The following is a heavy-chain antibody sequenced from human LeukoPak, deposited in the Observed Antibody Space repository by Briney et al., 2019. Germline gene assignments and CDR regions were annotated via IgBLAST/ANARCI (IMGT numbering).Heavy chain of an antibody. D-gene: IGHD3-22*01. Sequence: ASVKVSCKASGYTFTGYYMHWVRQAPGQGLEWMGWINPNSGGTNYAQKFQGRVTMTRDTSTSTAYMELSRLRSDDTAVYYCARVHSSGYYSRGVFDYWGQGTLVTVSS. CDR3: ARVHSSGYYSRGVFDY. CDR1: GYTFTGYY. V-gene: IGHV1-2*02. J-gene: IGHJ4*02. CDR2: INPNSGGT.